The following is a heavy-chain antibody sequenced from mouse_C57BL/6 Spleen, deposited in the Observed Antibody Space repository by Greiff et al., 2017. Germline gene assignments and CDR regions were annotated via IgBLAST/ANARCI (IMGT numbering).Heavy chain of an antibody. CDR1: GFTFSDYY. Sequence: EVKLVESEGGLVQPGSSMKLSCTASGFTFSDYYMAWVRQVPEKGLEWVANINYDGSSTYYLDSLKSRFIISRDNAKNILYLQMSSLKSEDTATYYCASLYYYGSRGYAMDYWGQGTSVTVSS. CDR3: ASLYYYGSRGYAMDY. CDR2: INYDGSST. V-gene: IGHV5-16*01. D-gene: IGHD1-1*01. J-gene: IGHJ4*01.